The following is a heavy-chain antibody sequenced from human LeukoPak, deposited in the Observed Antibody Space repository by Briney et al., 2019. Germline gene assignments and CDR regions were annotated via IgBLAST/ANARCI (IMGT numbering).Heavy chain of an antibody. V-gene: IGHV1-69*04. D-gene: IGHD6-13*01. CDR2: IIPILGIA. Sequence: SVTVSCKASGGTFNIYAISWVRQAPGQGLEWMGRIIPILGIANYAQKFQGRVTITADKSTSTAYMELSSLRSEDTAVYYCAELPAAGRNFDIWGQGTLVTVSS. CDR1: GGTFNIYA. CDR3: AELPAAGRNFDI. J-gene: IGHJ4*02.